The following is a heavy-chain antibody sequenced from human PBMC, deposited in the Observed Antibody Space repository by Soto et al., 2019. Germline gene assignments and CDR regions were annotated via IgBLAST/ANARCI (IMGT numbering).Heavy chain of an antibody. CDR3: ARGLWSFDY. CDR2: IWLDGSNK. V-gene: IGHV3-33*01. CDR1: GFTFSSYG. J-gene: IGHJ4*02. D-gene: IGHD5-18*01. Sequence: QVQLVESGGGVVQPGRSLRLSCAASGFTFSSYGMHWVRQAPGKGLEWVAVIWLDGSNKYYADSVKGRFTISRDNSKNTLYLQMNILRAEDTAVYYCARGLWSFDYWGQGNLVTVSS.